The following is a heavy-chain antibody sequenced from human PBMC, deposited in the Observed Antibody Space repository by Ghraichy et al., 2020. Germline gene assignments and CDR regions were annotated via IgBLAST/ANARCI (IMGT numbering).Heavy chain of an antibody. CDR2: TYYRSKWYN. J-gene: IGHJ5*02. CDR1: GDSVSSNSAA. V-gene: IGHV6-1*01. CDR3: ASWGSMIAAAPRNWFDP. Sequence: SQTLSLTCAISGDSVSSNSAAWNWIRQSPSRGLEWLGRTYYRSKWYNDYAVSVKSRITINPDTSKNQFSLQLNSVTPEDTAVYYCASWGSMIAAAPRNWFDPWGQGTLVTVSS. D-gene: IGHD6-13*01.